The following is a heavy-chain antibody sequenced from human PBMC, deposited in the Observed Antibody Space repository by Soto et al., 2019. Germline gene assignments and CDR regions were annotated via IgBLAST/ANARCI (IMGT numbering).Heavy chain of an antibody. CDR1: GFTFSDRY. CDR2: IRNKANSYTA. Sequence: GGSLRLSCAASGFTFSDRYMDWVRQAPGKGLEWVGRIRNKANSYTAEYAASVKGRFTISRDDSENSLFLQMNSLTTEDTAVYYGAGGVGRPSGKYYFDYWGQGTLVTVSS. CDR3: AGGVGRPSGKYYFDY. V-gene: IGHV3-72*01. J-gene: IGHJ4*02. D-gene: IGHD3-16*01.